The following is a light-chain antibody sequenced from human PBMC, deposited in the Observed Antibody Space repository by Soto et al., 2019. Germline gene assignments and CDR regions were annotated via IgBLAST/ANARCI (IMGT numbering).Light chain of an antibody. J-gene: IGKJ2*01. Sequence: EVVLTQSPATLSVSPGDRATLSCRASQSVSRNLAWYQQKPGQAPRLLIYGASTGATGVPARFSGSGSATEFTLSISSLQSEDVAVSYCQQYGDWPPETFGQGTKLEI. CDR2: GAS. V-gene: IGKV3-15*01. CDR3: QQYGDWPPET. CDR1: QSVSRN.